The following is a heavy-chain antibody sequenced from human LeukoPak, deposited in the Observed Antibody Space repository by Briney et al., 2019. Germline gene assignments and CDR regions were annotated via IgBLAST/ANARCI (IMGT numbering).Heavy chain of an antibody. V-gene: IGHV3-49*04. CDR3: TRDALTAAGIFDY. D-gene: IGHD6-13*01. Sequence: GGSLRLSCTASGFTFGDYAMNWVRLPPGKGLEWVGFIRSKAYGGTTEYAASVKGRFTISRDDSKNIAYLQMNSLKTGDTAVYYCTRDALTAAGIFDYWGQGILVTVSS. J-gene: IGHJ4*02. CDR1: GFTFGDYA. CDR2: IRSKAYGGTT.